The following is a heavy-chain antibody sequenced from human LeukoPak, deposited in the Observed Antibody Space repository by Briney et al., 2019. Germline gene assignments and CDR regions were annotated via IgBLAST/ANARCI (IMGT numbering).Heavy chain of an antibody. Sequence: AGSLRLSCAASGFTFSSYGMHWVRQAPGKGLEWVAVISYDGSNKYYAASVKGRFTISRDNSKNTLYLQMNSLRAEDTAVYYCAKSSGIQLWLHFDYWGQGTLVTVSS. CDR1: GFTFSSYG. J-gene: IGHJ4*02. D-gene: IGHD5-18*01. V-gene: IGHV3-30*18. CDR3: AKSSGIQLWLHFDY. CDR2: ISYDGSNK.